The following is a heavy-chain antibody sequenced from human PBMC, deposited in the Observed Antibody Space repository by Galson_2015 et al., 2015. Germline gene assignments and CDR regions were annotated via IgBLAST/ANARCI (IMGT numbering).Heavy chain of an antibody. CDR2: ISSSGSTI. J-gene: IGHJ3*02. Sequence: SLRLSCAASGFTFSSYEMNWVRQAPGKGLEWVSYISSSGSTIYYADSVKGRFTISRDNAKNSLYLQMNSLRAEDTAVYYCAGPNFVSDAFDIWGQGTMVTVSS. D-gene: IGHD2/OR15-2a*01. CDR3: AGPNFVSDAFDI. V-gene: IGHV3-48*03. CDR1: GFTFSSYE.